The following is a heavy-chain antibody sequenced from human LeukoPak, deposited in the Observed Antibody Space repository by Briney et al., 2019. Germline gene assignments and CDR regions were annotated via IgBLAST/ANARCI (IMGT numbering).Heavy chain of an antibody. J-gene: IGHJ4*02. V-gene: IGHV4-30-2*01. CDR2: IYHSGST. D-gene: IGHD1-14*01. Sequence: PSETLSLTCTVSGGSISSGGYYWSWIRQPPGKGLEWIGYIYHSGSTYYNPSLKSRVTISVDRSKNWFSLKLSSVTAADTAVYYCASGVRNDYWGQGTLVTVSS. CDR3: ASGVRNDY. CDR1: GGSISSGGYY.